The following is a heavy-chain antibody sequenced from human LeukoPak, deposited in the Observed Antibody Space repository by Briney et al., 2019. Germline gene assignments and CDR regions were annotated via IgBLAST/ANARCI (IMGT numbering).Heavy chain of an antibody. CDR3: ARGGLNYYGSGSYYNWFDP. D-gene: IGHD3-10*01. CDR1: GGSISSGNYY. V-gene: IGHV4-39*01. J-gene: IGHJ5*02. CDR2: IYYSGST. Sequence: SETLSLTCTVSGGSISSGNYYWGWIRQPPGKGLEWIGTIYYSGSTYYNPSLKSRVTISVDTSKNQFSLKLSSVTAADTAVYYCARGGLNYYGSGSYYNWFDPWGQGTLVTVSS.